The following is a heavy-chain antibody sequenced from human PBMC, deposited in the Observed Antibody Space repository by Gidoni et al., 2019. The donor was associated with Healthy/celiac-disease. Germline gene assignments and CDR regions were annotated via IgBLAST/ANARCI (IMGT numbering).Heavy chain of an antibody. D-gene: IGHD5-18*01. CDR1: GFTFRSHS. CDR2: ISSSSSTI. J-gene: IGHJ4*02. Sequence: EVQLVESGGGLVQPGGSLRLSCAASGFTFRSHSMNGVRQAPGKGLEWVSYISSSSSTIYYADSVKGRFTISRDNAKNSLYLQMNSLRDEDTAVYYCARGRSRQLWPDYWGQGTLVTVSS. CDR3: ARGRSRQLWPDY. V-gene: IGHV3-48*02.